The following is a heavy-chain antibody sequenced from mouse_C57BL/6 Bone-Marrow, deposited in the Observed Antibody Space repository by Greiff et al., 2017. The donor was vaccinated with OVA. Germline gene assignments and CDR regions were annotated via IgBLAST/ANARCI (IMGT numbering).Heavy chain of an antibody. Sequence: DVKLQESGPELVKPGASVKMSCKASGYTFTDYNMHWVKQSHGKSLEWIGYINPNNGGTSYNQKFKGKATLTVNKSSSTAYMELRSLTSEDSAVYYCARDGYCFDYWGQGTTLTVSS. CDR2: INPNNGGT. CDR1: GYTFTDYN. D-gene: IGHD1-1*01. J-gene: IGHJ2*01. CDR3: ARDGYCFDY. V-gene: IGHV1-22*01.